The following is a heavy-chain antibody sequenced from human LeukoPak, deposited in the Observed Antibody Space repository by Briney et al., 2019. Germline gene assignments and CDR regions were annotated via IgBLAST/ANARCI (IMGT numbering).Heavy chain of an antibody. CDR2: ISYDGSNK. J-gene: IGHJ4*02. CDR3: AKDLEILWFGELLLPPDFDY. Sequence: GGSLRLSCAASGFTFSSYGMHWVRQAPGKGLEWVAVISYDGSNKYYADSVKGRFTISRDNSKNTLYLQMNSLRAEDTAVYYCAKDLEILWFGELLLPPDFDYWGQGTLVTVSS. D-gene: IGHD3-10*01. CDR1: GFTFSSYG. V-gene: IGHV3-30*18.